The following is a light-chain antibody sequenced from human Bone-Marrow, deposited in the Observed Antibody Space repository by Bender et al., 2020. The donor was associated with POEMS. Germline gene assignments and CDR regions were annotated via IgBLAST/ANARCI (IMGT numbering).Light chain of an antibody. CDR2: NNN. V-gene: IGLV1-47*02. J-gene: IGLJ3*02. Sequence: QSLLAQPPSASGTPGQRVTISCSGGSSNIGRNNVSWYRQVPGMAPKFLLYNNNQRPSGVSDRFSASKSGTSASLAISGLRSEDEADYYCQSFDTSLSGWVFGAGTKLTV. CDR1: SSNIGRNN. CDR3: QSFDTSLSGWV.